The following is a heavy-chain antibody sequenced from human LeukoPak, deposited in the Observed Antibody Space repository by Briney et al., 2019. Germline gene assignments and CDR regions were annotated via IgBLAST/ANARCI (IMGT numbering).Heavy chain of an antibody. J-gene: IGHJ4*02. CDR3: ARGENNYGYYYFDY. CDR1: GFTFSSYS. D-gene: IGHD5-18*01. CDR2: ISSSSSYI. V-gene: IGHV3-21*01. Sequence: PGGSLRLSRAASGFTFSSYSMNSVRQAPGKGLEWVSSISSSSSYIYYAESMKGRFTISRDNAKNSLYLQMNSLRAEDTAVYYCARGENNYGYYYFDYWGQGTLVTVSS.